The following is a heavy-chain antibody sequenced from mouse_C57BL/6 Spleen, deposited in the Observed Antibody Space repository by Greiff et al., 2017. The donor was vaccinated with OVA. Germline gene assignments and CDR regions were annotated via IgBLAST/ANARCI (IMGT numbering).Heavy chain of an antibody. D-gene: IGHD2-4*01. CDR1: GFSLSTSGMG. Sequence: QVTLKVSGPGILQSSQTLSLTCSFSGFSLSTSGMGVSWIRQPSGKGLEWLAHIYWDDDKRYNPSLKSRHTISKDTSRNQVFLTITSVDTADTATYYCDQSYDYDDYFDYWGQGTTLTVSS. CDR2: IYWDDDK. CDR3: DQSYDYDDYFDY. V-gene: IGHV8-12*01. J-gene: IGHJ2*01.